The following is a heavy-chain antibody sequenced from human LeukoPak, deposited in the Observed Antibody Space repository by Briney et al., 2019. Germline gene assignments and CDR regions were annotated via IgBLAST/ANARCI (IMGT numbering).Heavy chain of an antibody. V-gene: IGHV3-48*03. CDR1: GFTFSSYE. Sequence: GGSLRLSCAASGFTFSSYEMXXVRQAPGXXXXXXXXXXXXXXTIYYADSVXGRFTTSRDNAKNSLYLQMSSLRAEDTAVYYXXKGGLLPQTSPGRSSSWYYFDYWGQGTLVTVSS. J-gene: IGHJ4*02. CDR3: XKGGLLPQTSPGRSSSWYYFDY. CDR2: XXXXXXTI. D-gene: IGHD6-13*01.